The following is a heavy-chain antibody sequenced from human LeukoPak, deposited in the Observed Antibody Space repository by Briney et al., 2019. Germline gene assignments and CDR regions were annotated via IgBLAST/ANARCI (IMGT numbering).Heavy chain of an antibody. Sequence: GGSLRLSCAASGFTFSNYNMNWVRQDPVKGLEWVSSITSTSSHTYYADSVKGRFTISRDNAKNSLYLQMNSLRAEDTAVYYCARTNQLPQSYYYYMDVWGKGTTVTVSS. D-gene: IGHD2-2*01. V-gene: IGHV3-21*01. CDR3: ARTNQLPQSYYYYMDV. CDR2: ITSTSSHT. CDR1: GFTFSNYN. J-gene: IGHJ6*03.